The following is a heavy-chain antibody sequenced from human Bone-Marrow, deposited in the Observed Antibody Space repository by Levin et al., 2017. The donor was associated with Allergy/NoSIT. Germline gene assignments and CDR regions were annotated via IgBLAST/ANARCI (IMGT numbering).Heavy chain of an antibody. CDR3: AKEWLRDTIHYGLDV. J-gene: IGHJ6*02. CDR1: GFTFSSYG. Sequence: GESLKISCVVSGFTFSSYGMHWVRQVPGKGLEWVAVIAKDGGNQIYVDSVRGRFTISRDNSKNTLFLQMNSLRVEDTAIYFCAKEWLRDTIHYGLDVWGQGTTVTVSS. V-gene: IGHV3-30*18. CDR2: IAKDGGNQ. D-gene: IGHD5-12*01.